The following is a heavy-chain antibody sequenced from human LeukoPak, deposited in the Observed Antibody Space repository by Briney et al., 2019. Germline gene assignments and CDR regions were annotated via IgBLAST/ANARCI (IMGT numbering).Heavy chain of an antibody. V-gene: IGHV3-7*03. Sequence: GGSLRLSCAASGFTFRRHWMSWVRRAPGEGLEWLANIKQDGSEKYYVDSVKGRFTISRDNAENSLYLQMNSLRAEDTAVYYCVRGYCSGGNCYSETFDIWGQGTMVTVSS. D-gene: IGHD2-15*01. CDR2: IKQDGSEK. CDR1: GFTFRRHW. CDR3: VRGYCSGGNCYSETFDI. J-gene: IGHJ3*02.